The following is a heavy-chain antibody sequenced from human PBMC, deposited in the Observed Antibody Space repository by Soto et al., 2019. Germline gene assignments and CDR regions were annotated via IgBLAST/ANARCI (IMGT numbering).Heavy chain of an antibody. CDR3: AREKFGGYSSSFIQY. V-gene: IGHV3-30-3*01. CDR1: GFTFSSYA. CDR2: ISYDGSNK. Sequence: QVQLVESGGGVVQPGRSLRLSCAASGFTFSSYAMHWVRQAPGKGLEWVAVISYDGSNKYYADSVKGRFTISRDNSKNTLYLQMNSLRAEDTAVYYCAREKFGGYSSSFIQYWGQGTLVTVSS. D-gene: IGHD6-13*01. J-gene: IGHJ4*02.